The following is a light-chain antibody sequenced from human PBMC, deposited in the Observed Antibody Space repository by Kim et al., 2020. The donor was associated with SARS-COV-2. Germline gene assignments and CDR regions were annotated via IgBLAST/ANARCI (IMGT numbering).Light chain of an antibody. CDR2: EVS. V-gene: IGLV2-23*02. Sequence: QSALTQPASVSGSPGQSITISCTGTSSDVGSYNLVSWYQQHPGKAPKLMIYEVSKRPSGVSNRFSGSKSGNTASMTISGLHAEDEAVYYCCSYAASSTNYVFGTGTKVTVL. J-gene: IGLJ1*01. CDR3: CSYAASSTNYV. CDR1: SSDVGSYNL.